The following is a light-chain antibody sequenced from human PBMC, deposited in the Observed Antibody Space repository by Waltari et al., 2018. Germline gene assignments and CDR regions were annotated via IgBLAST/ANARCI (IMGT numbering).Light chain of an antibody. CDR3: QQYSSFST. J-gene: IGKJ2*01. CDR2: MAS. V-gene: IGKV1-5*03. CDR1: QSVGTW. Sequence: DIRITQSPSTLSASVGDRVTISCRASQSVGTWLAWFQQKPGKAPKLLIYMASILDSGVPSRFSGSGSVTDFTLTISSLQPDDFATYSCQQYSSFSTFGQGTKV.